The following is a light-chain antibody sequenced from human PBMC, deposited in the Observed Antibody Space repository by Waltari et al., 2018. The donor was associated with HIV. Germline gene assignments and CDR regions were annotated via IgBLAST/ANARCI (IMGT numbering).Light chain of an antibody. CDR3: QQRSNWPPAPT. CDR2: DAS. J-gene: IGKJ4*01. V-gene: IGKV3-11*01. Sequence: EIVLTQSPATLSLSPGERATLSCRASRSVSTYLAWYQQKSGQSPRLLIYDASIRATGIPARFSGSGSGTDFTLTISSLEPEDFAVYYCQQRSNWPPAPTFGGGTKVEIK. CDR1: RSVSTY.